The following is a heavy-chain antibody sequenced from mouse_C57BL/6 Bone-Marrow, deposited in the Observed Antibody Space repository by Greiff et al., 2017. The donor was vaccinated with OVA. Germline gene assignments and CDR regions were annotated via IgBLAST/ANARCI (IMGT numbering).Heavy chain of an antibody. J-gene: IGHJ1*03. CDR3: ARGNYYGSSRYWYFDV. CDR2: ISSGSSTI. D-gene: IGHD1-1*01. Sequence: DVMLVESGGGLVKPGGSLKLSCAASGFTFSDYGMHWVRQAPEKGLEWVAYISSGSSTIYYADTVKGRFTISRDNAKNTLFLQMTSLRSEDTAMYYCARGNYYGSSRYWYFDVWGTGTTVTVSS. V-gene: IGHV5-17*01. CDR1: GFTFSDYG.